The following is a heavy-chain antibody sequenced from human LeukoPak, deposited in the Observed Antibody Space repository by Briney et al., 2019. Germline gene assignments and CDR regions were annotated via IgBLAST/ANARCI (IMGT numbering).Heavy chain of an antibody. V-gene: IGHV3-23*01. D-gene: IGHD6-19*01. Sequence: PGGSLRLSCAASGFAFSSQAMGWVRQAPGKGLEWVSVISDSGDLTYYADSVKGRFTISRDNYKNTLYLQLNSLRAEDTALYYCAKDARRTNGWYFFDHWGQGTLVTVSS. J-gene: IGHJ4*02. CDR3: AKDARRTNGWYFFDH. CDR1: GFAFSSQA. CDR2: ISDSGDLT.